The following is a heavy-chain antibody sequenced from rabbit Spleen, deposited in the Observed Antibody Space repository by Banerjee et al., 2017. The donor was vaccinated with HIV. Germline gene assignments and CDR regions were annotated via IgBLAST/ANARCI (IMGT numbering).Heavy chain of an antibody. CDR2: IYPVFGVT. CDR3: VRARPYPFVL. V-gene: IGHV1S7*01. D-gene: IGHD1-1*01. CDR1: GFDFSSYS. J-gene: IGHJ4*01. Sequence: QLEESGGGLVQPGGSLKLSCKASGFDFSSYSMSWVRQAPGKGLEWIGYIYPVFGVTYYANGVNGRFTISSHDAQNTLYLQLNSLTAADTATYFCVRARPYPFVLWGQGTLVTVS.